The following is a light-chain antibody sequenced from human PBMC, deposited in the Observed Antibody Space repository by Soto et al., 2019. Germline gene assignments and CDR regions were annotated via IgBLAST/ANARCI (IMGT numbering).Light chain of an antibody. J-gene: IGLJ1*01. CDR1: SSDVGAYSY. CDR2: EVR. CDR3: SSYRSSTTFV. Sequence: QSALTQPASVSGSPGQSITISCTGTSSDVGAYSYVSWYQQYPGKAPKVIIFEVRKRPSGVSNRFSGSKSGDTASLTISGLQAEDEADYYCSSYRSSTTFVFGTGTKLTVL. V-gene: IGLV2-14*01.